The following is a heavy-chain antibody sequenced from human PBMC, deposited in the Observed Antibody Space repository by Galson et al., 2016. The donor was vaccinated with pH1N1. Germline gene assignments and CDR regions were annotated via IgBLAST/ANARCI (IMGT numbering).Heavy chain of an antibody. J-gene: IGHJ4*02. CDR2: IHSDGSST. Sequence: SLRLPCSASGFTFSTPWMQLVRQAPGKGLVWFSRIHSDGSSTSYADSVMGRFTISRDNAKNTLYLQMNSLRVEDTAVYYCARKLEYDILTGYGHYFDYWGQGTLVTVSS. D-gene: IGHD3-9*01. CDR3: ARKLEYDILTGYGHYFDY. CDR1: GFTFSTPW. V-gene: IGHV3-74*01.